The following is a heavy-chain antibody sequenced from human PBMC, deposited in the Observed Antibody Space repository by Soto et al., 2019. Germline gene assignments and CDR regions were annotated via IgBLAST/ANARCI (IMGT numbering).Heavy chain of an antibody. CDR2: IYYSGST. V-gene: IGHV4-59*08. CDR3: ARHFPSVSSSWFYGMDV. D-gene: IGHD6-13*01. Sequence: SETLSLTCTVSGGSISSYYWSWIRQPPGKELEWIGYIYYSGSTNYNPSLKSRVTISVDTSKNQFSLKLSSVTAADTAVYYCARHFPSVSSSWFYGMDVWGQGTTVTVS. CDR1: GGSISSYY. J-gene: IGHJ6*02.